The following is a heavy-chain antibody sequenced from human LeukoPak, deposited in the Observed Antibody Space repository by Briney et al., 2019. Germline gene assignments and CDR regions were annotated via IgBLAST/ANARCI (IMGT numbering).Heavy chain of an antibody. CDR2: IYYSGST. CDR3: ARGADSSSWYNPALFDY. Sequence: KPSETLSLTCTVSGGSISSYYWSWIRQPPGKGLDWIGYIYYSGSTNYNPSLKSRVTISVDTSKNQFSLKLSSVTAADTAVYYCARGADSSSWYNPALFDYWGQGTLVTVSS. J-gene: IGHJ4*02. V-gene: IGHV4-59*01. D-gene: IGHD6-13*01. CDR1: GGSISSYY.